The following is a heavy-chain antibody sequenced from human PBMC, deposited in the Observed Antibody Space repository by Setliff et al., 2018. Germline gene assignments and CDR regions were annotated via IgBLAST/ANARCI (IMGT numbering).Heavy chain of an antibody. V-gene: IGHV1-18*01. Sequence: GASVKVSCKASGYIFNSYGIAWVRQAPGQGLEWMGWISPYNGKTNHAQNLQGRVAMTTDTSTSTAYTELGSLRSDDTAVYYCARGRDPAYYYDSGGYYWDYWGQGTLVTVSS. D-gene: IGHD3-22*01. CDR3: ARGRDPAYYYDSGGYYWDY. CDR1: GYIFNSYG. J-gene: IGHJ4*02. CDR2: ISPYNGKT.